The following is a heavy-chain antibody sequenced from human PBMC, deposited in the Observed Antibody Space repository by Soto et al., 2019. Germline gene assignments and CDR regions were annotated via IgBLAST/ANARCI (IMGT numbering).Heavy chain of an antibody. V-gene: IGHV4-39*01. Sequence: SETLSLTCTVSGGCISSSSYYWGWIRQPPGKGLEWIGSIYYSGSTYYNPSLKSRVTISVDTSKNQFSLKLSSVTAADTAVYYCAGRTTSGYSYGYEFGVVDYWGQGTLVTVSS. CDR3: AGRTTSGYSYGYEFGVVDY. J-gene: IGHJ4*02. CDR2: IYYSGST. D-gene: IGHD5-18*01. CDR1: GGCISSSSYY.